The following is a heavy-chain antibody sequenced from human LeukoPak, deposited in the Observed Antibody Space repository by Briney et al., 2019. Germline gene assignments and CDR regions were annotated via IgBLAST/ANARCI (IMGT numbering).Heavy chain of an antibody. CDR1: GGIFSSYA. J-gene: IGHJ4*02. CDR3: ARDLPPYYFDY. CDR2: IIPILGIA. Sequence: SVKVSCKASGGIFSSYANSWVRQAPGQGLEWMGRIIPILGIANYAQKFQGRVTITADKSTSTAYMDLSSLRSEDTAVYYCARDLPPYYFDYWGQGTLVTVSS. V-gene: IGHV1-69*04.